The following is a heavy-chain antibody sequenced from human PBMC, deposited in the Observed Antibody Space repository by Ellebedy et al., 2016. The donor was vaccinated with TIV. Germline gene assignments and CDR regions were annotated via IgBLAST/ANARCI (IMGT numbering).Heavy chain of an antibody. CDR3: ARDARFIDQQHNWFDP. CDR2: ISNSGSTI. CDR1: GFTLSDYY. V-gene: IGHV3-11*01. Sequence: GGSLRLSCAASGFTLSDYYMIWIRQAPGKGLEWVSYISNSGSTIYYADSVKGRFTISRDNAKNSLSPLMNSLRAEDTAVYYCARDARFIDQQHNWFDPWGQGTLVTVSS. J-gene: IGHJ5*02. D-gene: IGHD2-2*01.